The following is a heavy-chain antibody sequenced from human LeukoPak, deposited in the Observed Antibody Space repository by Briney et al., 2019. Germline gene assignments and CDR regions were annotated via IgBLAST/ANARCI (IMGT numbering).Heavy chain of an antibody. V-gene: IGHV4-38-2*02. CDR2: IYESGST. CDR3: ARDYFGVVAGSAFDI. Sequence: SETLSLTCTVAGYSISSCYYWGWIRQPPGKGLGGIGSIYESGSTYYNPSRERRVTIAVDTSKNQFSLKLSSVTAADTAVYYCARDYFGVVAGSAFDIWGQGTMVTVSS. D-gene: IGHD2-15*01. J-gene: IGHJ3*02. CDR1: GYSISSCYY.